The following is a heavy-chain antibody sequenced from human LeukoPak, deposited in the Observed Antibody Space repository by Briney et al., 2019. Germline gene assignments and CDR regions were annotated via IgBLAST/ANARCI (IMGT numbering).Heavy chain of an antibody. CDR3: ARAVSGSRRTYYYYYGMDV. CDR2: ISYDGSNK. D-gene: IGHD1-26*01. CDR1: GFTFSSYG. Sequence: PGGSLRLSCAASGFTFSSYGMHWVRQAPGKGLEWVAVISYDGSNKYYADSVKGRFTISRDNSKNTLYLQMNSLRAEDTAVYYCARAVSGSRRTYYYYYGMDVWGQGTTVTVSS. J-gene: IGHJ6*02. V-gene: IGHV3-30*03.